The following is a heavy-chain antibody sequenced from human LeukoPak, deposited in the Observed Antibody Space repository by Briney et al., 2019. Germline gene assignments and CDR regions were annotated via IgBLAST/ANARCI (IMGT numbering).Heavy chain of an antibody. V-gene: IGHV4-39*07. CDR1: GGSISSSSYY. Sequence: PSETLSLTCTVSGGSISSSSYYWGWIRQPPGKGLEWIGSIYYSGSTYYNPSLKSRVTISVDTSKNQFSLKLSSVTAADTAVYYCARVGDYYDSSGYDYWGQGTLVTVSS. CDR2: IYYSGST. J-gene: IGHJ4*02. D-gene: IGHD3-22*01. CDR3: ARVGDYYDSSGYDY.